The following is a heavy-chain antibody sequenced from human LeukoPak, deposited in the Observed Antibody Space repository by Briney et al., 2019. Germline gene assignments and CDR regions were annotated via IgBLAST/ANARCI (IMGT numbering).Heavy chain of an antibody. V-gene: IGHV4-4*07. D-gene: IGHD1-20*01. J-gene: IGHJ6*03. CDR2: IYTSGST. CDR3: ARGGGFITGTPLVYYCYYMDV. CDR1: GGSISSYY. Sequence: SETLSLTCTVSGGSISSYYWSWIRQPAGKGLEWIGRIYTSGSTNYNPSLKSRVTMSVDTSKNQFSLKLSSVTAADTAVYYCARGGGFITGTPLVYYCYYMDVWGKGTTVTVSS.